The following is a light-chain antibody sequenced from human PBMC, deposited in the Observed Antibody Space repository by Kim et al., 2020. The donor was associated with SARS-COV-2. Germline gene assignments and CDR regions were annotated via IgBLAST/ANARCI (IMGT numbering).Light chain of an antibody. Sequence: IQLTQSPPSLSASIGDSVTITCRASQGIASYLAWYQQKPGKAPELLIYAASTLQSGVPSRFSGSGSGTDFTLTITSLQPDDSATYYCLLVNSYPHTCGRGTKLEI. CDR2: AAS. CDR3: LLVNSYPHT. J-gene: IGKJ2*01. CDR1: QGIASY. V-gene: IGKV1-9*01.